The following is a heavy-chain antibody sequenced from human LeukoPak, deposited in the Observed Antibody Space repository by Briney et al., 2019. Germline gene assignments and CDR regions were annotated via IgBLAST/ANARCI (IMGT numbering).Heavy chain of an antibody. CDR1: GGTFSTYA. Sequence: SVKVSXKASGGTFSTYAINWVRQAPGQGLEWMGGIIPIFGTAIYAQKFQGRVTITADESTSTAYMELSSLRSEDTAVYYCARDIRNWFDPWGQGTLVTVSS. V-gene: IGHV1-69*13. J-gene: IGHJ5*02. CDR2: IIPIFGTA. CDR3: ARDIRNWFDP.